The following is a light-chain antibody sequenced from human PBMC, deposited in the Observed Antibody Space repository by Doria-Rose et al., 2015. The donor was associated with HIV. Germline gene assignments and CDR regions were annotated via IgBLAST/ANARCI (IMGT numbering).Light chain of an antibody. CDR2: AAS. CDR3: QQSYSTPLT. J-gene: IGKJ4*01. V-gene: IGKV1-39*01. CDR1: QSTGSF. Sequence: DIQLTQSPSSLSASVGDRVTITCRASQSTGSFLNWYQQKPGKAPKLLIYAASSLQHGVPSRFSGSGSGTDFTHTISSLQPEDFATYVCQQSYSTPLTFGGGTKVESK.